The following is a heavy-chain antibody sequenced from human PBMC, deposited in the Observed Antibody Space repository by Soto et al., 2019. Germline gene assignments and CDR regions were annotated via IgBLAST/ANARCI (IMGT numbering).Heavy chain of an antibody. Sequence: GGSLRLSCAASGFTFSSYAMSWVRQAPGKGLEWVSAISGSGGSTYYADSVKGRFTISRDNSKNTLYLQMNSLRAEDTAVYYCAKATYCSGGSCLDAFDIWGQGTMVTVSS. V-gene: IGHV3-23*01. CDR3: AKATYCSGGSCLDAFDI. J-gene: IGHJ3*02. D-gene: IGHD2-15*01. CDR1: GFTFSSYA. CDR2: ISGSGGST.